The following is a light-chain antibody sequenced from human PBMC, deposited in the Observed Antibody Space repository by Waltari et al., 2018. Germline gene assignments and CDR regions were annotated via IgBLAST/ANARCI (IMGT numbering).Light chain of an antibody. CDR3: QQRSIRPPAYS. V-gene: IGKV3-11*01. J-gene: IGKJ2*03. Sequence: IVLTQSPATLSLSPAERFTPSCRASQSVNNYLAGYQQKPGQAPRLLIYAASSRATGIPARFSGNGSGTDFTLTISSLEAEDFAVYYCQQRSIRPPAYSFGQGTRLEIK. CDR1: QSVNNY. CDR2: AAS.